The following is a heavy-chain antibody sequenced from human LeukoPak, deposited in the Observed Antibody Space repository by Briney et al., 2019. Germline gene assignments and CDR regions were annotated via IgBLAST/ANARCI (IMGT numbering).Heavy chain of an antibody. Sequence: ASVKVSCKASGYTFTSYDINWVRQATGQGLEWMGWMNPNSGNTGYAQKFQGRVTITADKSTSTAYMGLSSLRSEDTAVYYCARDPFPTTPNWGQGTLVTVSS. D-gene: IGHD2-15*01. CDR1: GYTFTSYD. V-gene: IGHV1-8*01. J-gene: IGHJ4*02. CDR2: MNPNSGNT. CDR3: ARDPFPTTPN.